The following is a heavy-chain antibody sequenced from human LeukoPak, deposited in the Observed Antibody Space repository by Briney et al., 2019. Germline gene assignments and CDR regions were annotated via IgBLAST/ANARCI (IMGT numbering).Heavy chain of an antibody. Sequence: SETLSLTCTVSGGSMSNYYWNWVRQPPGKGLEWIGHIYYNGITSYTPSLKSRVTISLDTSKNQFSLNLNSVTAADTAVYYCASSQHFDWLADYWGQGTLVTVSS. CDR3: ASSQHFDWLADY. CDR1: GGSMSNYY. CDR2: IYYNGIT. V-gene: IGHV4-59*01. D-gene: IGHD3-9*01. J-gene: IGHJ4*02.